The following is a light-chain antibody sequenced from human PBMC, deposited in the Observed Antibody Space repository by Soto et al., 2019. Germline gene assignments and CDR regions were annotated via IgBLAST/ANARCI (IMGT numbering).Light chain of an antibody. Sequence: EIVLTQSPGTLSLSPGERATLSCRATESVSKSLAWYQQHPGQAPRLLIYGASSRATGIPDRFSGSGSGTDFTLTINRLEPEDFAVYFCQQYSDSPLTFGGGTKVEIK. J-gene: IGKJ4*01. V-gene: IGKV3-20*01. CDR3: QQYSDSPLT. CDR2: GAS. CDR1: ESVSKS.